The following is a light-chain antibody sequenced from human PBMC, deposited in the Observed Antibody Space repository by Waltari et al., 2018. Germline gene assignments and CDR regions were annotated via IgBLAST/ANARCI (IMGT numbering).Light chain of an antibody. V-gene: IGKV3-11*01. CDR2: DAS. CDR1: QSVNIN. Sequence: EIVLTQSPATLSLSPGERATLSCRASQSVNINLAWYQQKPGQSPRLLIYDASNRATGIPARFSGSGSGTDFTLTISSLEPEDFAVYYCQQRSKWPRTFGQGTKLEIK. J-gene: IGKJ2*01. CDR3: QQRSKWPRT.